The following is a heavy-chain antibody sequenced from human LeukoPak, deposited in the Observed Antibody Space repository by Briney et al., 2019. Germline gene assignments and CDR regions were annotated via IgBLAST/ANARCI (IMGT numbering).Heavy chain of an antibody. J-gene: IGHJ4*02. CDR1: GFTFSDYY. Sequence: GGSLRLSCAASGFTFSDYYMSWIRQAPGKGLEWVSHISSSGSSIYYADSVKGRFTISRDNAKNSLYLQMNSLRAEDTAVYYCARVAYSSGSYYTSTPDYWGQGTLVTVSS. V-gene: IGHV3-11*01. CDR2: ISSSGSSI. CDR3: ARVAYSSGSYYTSTPDY. D-gene: IGHD3-10*01.